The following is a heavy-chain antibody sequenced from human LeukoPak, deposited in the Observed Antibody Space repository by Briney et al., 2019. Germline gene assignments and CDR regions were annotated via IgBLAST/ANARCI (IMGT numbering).Heavy chain of an antibody. D-gene: IGHD4-17*01. CDR1: GFSFNTYA. V-gene: IGHV3-23*01. CDR3: AKVGVYGDFDY. Sequence: GGSLRLSCATSGFSFNTYAMSWVRQAPVKGLEWVSTIIGSGGNAYYADSVKGRFTISRDNSKNTLYLQMNSLTVEDTAVYYCAKVGVYGDFDYWGQGTLVTVSS. CDR2: IIGSGGNA. J-gene: IGHJ4*02.